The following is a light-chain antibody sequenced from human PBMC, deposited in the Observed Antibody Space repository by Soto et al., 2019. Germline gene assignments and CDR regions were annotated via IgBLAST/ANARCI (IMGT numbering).Light chain of an antibody. Sequence: EIVLTQSPATLSLSPGEGCTRSCMASQSVRTYLAWYQQKPGQAPRLLIHDVSDRATGIPARFSGSGSGTDFTLTISSLEPEDFSVYYCQQRSSWPLTFGGGTKVDIK. CDR3: QQRSSWPLT. J-gene: IGKJ4*01. CDR1: QSVRTY. CDR2: DVS. V-gene: IGKV3-11*01.